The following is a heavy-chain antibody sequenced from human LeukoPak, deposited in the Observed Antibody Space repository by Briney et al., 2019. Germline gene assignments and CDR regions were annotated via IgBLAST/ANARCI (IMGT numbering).Heavy chain of an antibody. V-gene: IGHV4-39*01. CDR3: ARNVSRGYFDY. CDR1: GGSISSSSYY. CDR2: IYYSGST. J-gene: IGHJ4*02. D-gene: IGHD3-10*01. Sequence: SETLSLTCTVSGGSISSSSYYWGWIRQPPGKGLEWIGNIYYSGSTHYNPSLKSRVTISVDTSKSQFSLKLSSVTAADTAVYYCARNVSRGYFDYWGQGTLVTVSS.